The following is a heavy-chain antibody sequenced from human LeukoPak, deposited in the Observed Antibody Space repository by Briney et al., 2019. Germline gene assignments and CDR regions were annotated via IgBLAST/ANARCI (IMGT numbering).Heavy chain of an antibody. Sequence: ASVKVSCKTYGYTFISHGISWVRQAPGQGLEWMGWISAFNGETHYAQNLQGRVTMTTDTSTSTAYMELRSLRSDDTAVYYCARDPSNTSGRYTYFDYWGQGTLVTVSS. CDR3: ARDPSNTSGRYTYFDY. CDR1: GYTFISHG. CDR2: ISAFNGET. V-gene: IGHV1-18*01. D-gene: IGHD3-16*02. J-gene: IGHJ4*02.